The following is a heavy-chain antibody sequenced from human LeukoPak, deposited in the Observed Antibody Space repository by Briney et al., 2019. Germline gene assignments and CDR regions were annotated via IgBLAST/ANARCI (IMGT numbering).Heavy chain of an antibody. Sequence: GGSLRLSCAASGFTFSSYSMNWVRQAPGKGLEWVSYISSSSSTIYYADSVKGRFTISRDNAKNSLYLQMNSLRAEDTAVYYCAREMGRYQLQGGFDYWGQGTLVTVSS. J-gene: IGHJ4*02. CDR2: ISSSSSTI. V-gene: IGHV3-48*01. D-gene: IGHD2-2*01. CDR3: AREMGRYQLQGGFDY. CDR1: GFTFSSYS.